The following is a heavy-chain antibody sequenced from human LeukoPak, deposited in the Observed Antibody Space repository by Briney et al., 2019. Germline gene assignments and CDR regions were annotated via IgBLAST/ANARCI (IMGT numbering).Heavy chain of an antibody. D-gene: IGHD3-10*01. Sequence: ASVKVSCKASGYTFTGYYMHWVRQAPGQGLEWMGWINPNSGGTNYAQKFQGRVTMTRDTSISTAYMELSRLRSDDTAVYYCARDRFLGGSGRGVNTPLGYWGQGTLVTVSS. CDR1: GYTFTGYY. J-gene: IGHJ4*02. CDR3: ARDRFLGGSGRGVNTPLGY. CDR2: INPNSGGT. V-gene: IGHV1-2*02.